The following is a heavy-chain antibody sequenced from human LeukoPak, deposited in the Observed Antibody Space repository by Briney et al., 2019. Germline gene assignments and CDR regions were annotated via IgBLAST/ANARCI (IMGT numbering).Heavy chain of an antibody. CDR1: GGSISSYY. CDR2: TFYNGNT. Sequence: PSETLSLTCTVSGGSISSYYWSWIRLPPGKGLEWIGYTFYNGNTNYNPSLKSRVTISLDTSKNQFSLKVSSVTAADTAVYYCARHIYRTFYFDNWGHGTLVTVSS. D-gene: IGHD1-14*01. CDR3: ARHIYRTFYFDN. J-gene: IGHJ4*01. V-gene: IGHV4-59*08.